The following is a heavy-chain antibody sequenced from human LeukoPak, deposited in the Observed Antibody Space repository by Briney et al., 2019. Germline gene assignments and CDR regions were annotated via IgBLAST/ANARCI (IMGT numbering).Heavy chain of an antibody. CDR3: ARDSGSLDP. CDR2: IYYSGST. J-gene: IGHJ5*02. V-gene: IGHV4-34*01. D-gene: IGHD1-26*01. CDR1: GGSFSGYY. Sequence: SETLSLTCAVYGGSFSGYYWSWIRQPPGKGLEWIGSIYYSGSTYYSPSLKSRVTISVDTSKNQFSLKLSSVTAADTAVYYCARDSGSLDPWGQGTLVTVSS.